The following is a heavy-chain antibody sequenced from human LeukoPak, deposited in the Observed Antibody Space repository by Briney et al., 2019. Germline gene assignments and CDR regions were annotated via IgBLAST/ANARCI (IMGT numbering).Heavy chain of an antibody. Sequence: GGSLRLSCAASGFTFSSYGMHWVRQAPGKGLEWVAVISYDGSNKYYADSVKGRFTISRDNSKNTLYLQMNSLRAEDTTVYYCAKMGDTGTYGTLDYWGQGTLVTVSS. D-gene: IGHD1-26*01. CDR1: GFTFSSYG. V-gene: IGHV3-30*18. CDR2: ISYDGSNK. J-gene: IGHJ4*02. CDR3: AKMGDTGTYGTLDY.